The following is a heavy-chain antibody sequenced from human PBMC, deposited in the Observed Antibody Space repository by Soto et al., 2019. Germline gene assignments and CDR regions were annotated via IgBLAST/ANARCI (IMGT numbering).Heavy chain of an antibody. CDR1: GFTVSYNY. V-gene: IGHV3-53*01. Sequence: EVQLVESGGGLIQPGGSLRLSCAVSGFTVSYNYMNWVRQAPGKGLEWVSVIYRGGDTFYADSVKGRFTISRDNSKNNLYLQMNSRRAEDTAVYYCARGMYGSGSYYIGDAFDMWGQGTMVTVSS. CDR2: IYRGGDT. J-gene: IGHJ3*02. D-gene: IGHD3-10*01. CDR3: ARGMYGSGSYYIGDAFDM.